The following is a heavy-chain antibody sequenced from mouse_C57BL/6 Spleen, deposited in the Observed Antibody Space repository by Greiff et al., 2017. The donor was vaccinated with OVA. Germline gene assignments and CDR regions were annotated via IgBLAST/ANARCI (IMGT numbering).Heavy chain of an antibody. Sequence: EVKLVESVGYLVKPVGSLPLSCAASGFTFSSYGLSLVRPTPYPLLAWVATISSGGSYTYYPDSVKGRFTISRDNAKNTLYLQMSSLKSEDTAMYYCARPQSGLGAYFDYWGQGTTLTVSS. J-gene: IGHJ2*01. D-gene: IGHD3-1*01. V-gene: IGHV5-6*02. CDR2: ISSGGSYT. CDR3: ARPQSGLGAYFDY. CDR1: GFTFSSYG.